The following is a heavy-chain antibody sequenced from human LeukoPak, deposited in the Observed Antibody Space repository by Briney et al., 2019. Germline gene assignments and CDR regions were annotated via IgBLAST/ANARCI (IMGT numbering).Heavy chain of an antibody. CDR3: ARAGGYCGRISCPYYFDY. J-gene: IGHJ4*02. V-gene: IGHV1-2*02. CDR1: GYTFTGYY. Sequence: GVSVKVSCKASGYTFTGYYMHWVRQAPGQGLEWMGWINPNSGGTNYAQKFQGRVTMTRDTSISTAYMELSSLRSEDTAVYYCARAGGYCGRISCPYYFDYWGQGSLVAVSS. CDR2: INPNSGGT. D-gene: IGHD2-15*01.